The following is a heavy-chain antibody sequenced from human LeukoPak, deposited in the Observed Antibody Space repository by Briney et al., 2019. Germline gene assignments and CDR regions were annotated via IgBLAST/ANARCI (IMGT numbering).Heavy chain of an antibody. D-gene: IGHD3-3*01. CDR2: ISSSGSTI. J-gene: IGHJ4*02. Sequence: GGSLRLSCAASGFTFSDYYMSWIRQAPGKGLEWASYISSSGSTIYYADSVKGRFTISRDNAKNSLYLQMNSLRAEDTAVYYCARGDTTIFGVVNALDYWGQGTLVTVSS. CDR3: ARGDTTIFGVVNALDY. CDR1: GFTFSDYY. V-gene: IGHV3-11*01.